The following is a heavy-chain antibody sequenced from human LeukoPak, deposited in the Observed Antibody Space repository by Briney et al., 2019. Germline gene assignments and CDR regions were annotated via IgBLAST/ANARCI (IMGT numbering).Heavy chain of an antibody. CDR3: AREAIAVAGFYYMDV. D-gene: IGHD6-19*01. V-gene: IGHV1-8*01. CDR1: GYTFTSYD. Sequence: ASVKVSCKAFGYTFTSYDINWVRQATGQGLEWMGWMNPNSGNTGYAQKFQGRVTMTRNTSISTAYMELSSLRSEDTAVYYCAREAIAVAGFYYMDVWGKGTTVTVSS. CDR2: MNPNSGNT. J-gene: IGHJ6*03.